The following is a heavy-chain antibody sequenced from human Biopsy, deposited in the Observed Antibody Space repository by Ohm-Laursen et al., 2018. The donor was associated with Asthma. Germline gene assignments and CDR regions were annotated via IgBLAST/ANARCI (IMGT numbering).Heavy chain of an antibody. J-gene: IGHJ3*02. V-gene: IGHV3-30*01. CDR2: ISKDASTQ. D-gene: IGHD1-1*01. Sequence: SLSLSFASSVFSVSNFAIHWGRQAPGQWLEWVGVISKDASTQDYADSVKGRFTMARDNSKNTLDLQMNSLREEDTAVYYCVRDGTDDAFDIWGQGTVVSVSS. CDR3: VRDGTDDAFDI. CDR1: VFSVSNFA.